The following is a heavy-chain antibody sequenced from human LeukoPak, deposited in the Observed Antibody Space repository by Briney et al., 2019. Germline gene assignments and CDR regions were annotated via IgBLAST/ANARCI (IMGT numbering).Heavy chain of an antibody. D-gene: IGHD1-26*01. J-gene: IGHJ4*02. CDR1: GYTFTGYF. CDR2: INPNNGDT. V-gene: IGHV1-2*02. CDR3: ARLRWDRGALDY. Sequence: ASVKVSCKAAGYTFTGYFMDWVRQAPGQGLEWMGEINPNNGDTKFAQKFEGRVTMTRDTSITTAYMELSSLKSDDTAVYYCARLRWDRGALDYWGQGTPVTVSS.